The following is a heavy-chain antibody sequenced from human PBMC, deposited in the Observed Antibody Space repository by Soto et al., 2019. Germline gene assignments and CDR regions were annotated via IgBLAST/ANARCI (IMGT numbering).Heavy chain of an antibody. CDR2: TRPNNGNT. Sequence: QVQLVQSGAEVKKPGASVKVSCKASGYTFSIHGINWVRQAPGQGLEWMGWTRPNNGNTKYAQNLQGRVTMTTDTSTSTAYMELRSLRPDDTAVYYCVRDLDGSGSYYTDYWGQGTLVTVSS. J-gene: IGHJ4*02. D-gene: IGHD3-10*01. CDR1: GYTFSIHG. V-gene: IGHV1-18*01. CDR3: VRDLDGSGSYYTDY.